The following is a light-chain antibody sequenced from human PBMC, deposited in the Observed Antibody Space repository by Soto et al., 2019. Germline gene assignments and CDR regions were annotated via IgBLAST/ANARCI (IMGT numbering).Light chain of an antibody. CDR1: QSVISNS. CDR3: QQYGSSLPYT. Sequence: EILLTQSPGTLSLSPGERATLSCRASQSVISNSLAWYQQKPGQAPRLLIYGAFHRATGVPERFSGSGSVTDFTLTISSLESEDFAVYYCQQYGSSLPYTFGQGTKLEIK. CDR2: GAF. V-gene: IGKV3-20*01. J-gene: IGKJ2*01.